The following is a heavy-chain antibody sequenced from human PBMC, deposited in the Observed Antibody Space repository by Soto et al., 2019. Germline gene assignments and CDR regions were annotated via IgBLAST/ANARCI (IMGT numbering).Heavy chain of an antibody. J-gene: IGHJ6*02. CDR3: AKGGGWTLDYYYGMDV. Sequence: GGSLRLSCAASGFTFDDYAMHWVRQAPGKGLEWVSGISWNSGSIGYADSVKGRFTISRDNAKNSLYLQMNSLRAEDTALYYCAKGGGWTLDYYYGMDVWGQGTTVTVSS. CDR2: ISWNSGSI. CDR1: GFTFDDYA. D-gene: IGHD2-15*01. V-gene: IGHV3-9*01.